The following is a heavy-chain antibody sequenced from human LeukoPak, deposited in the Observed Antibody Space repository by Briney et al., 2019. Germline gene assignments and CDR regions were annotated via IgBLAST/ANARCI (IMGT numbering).Heavy chain of an antibody. J-gene: IGHJ4*02. V-gene: IGHV3-30-3*01. CDR2: ISYDGSNK. Sequence: GGSLRLSCAASGFTFSSYAMHWVRQAPGKGLEWVAVISYDGSNKYYADSVKGRFTISRDNAKNSLYLQMNSLRAEDTAVYYCARARENLVAAGTALSYWGQGTLVTVSS. CDR1: GFTFSSYA. CDR3: ARARENLVAAGTALSY. D-gene: IGHD6-13*01.